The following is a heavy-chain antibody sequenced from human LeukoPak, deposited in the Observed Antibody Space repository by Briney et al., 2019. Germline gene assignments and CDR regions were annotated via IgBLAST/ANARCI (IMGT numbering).Heavy chain of an antibody. CDR2: IWYDGSNK. CDR3: ARDDGDYVYYYGMDV. CDR1: GFTFSSYG. J-gene: IGHJ6*02. V-gene: IGHV3-33*01. D-gene: IGHD4-17*01. Sequence: QPGRSLRLSCAASGFTFSSYGMHWVRQAPGKGLEWVAVIWYDGSNKYYADSVKGRFTISRDNSKNTLYLQMNSLRAEDTAVYYCARDDGDYVYYYGMDVWGQGTTVTVSS.